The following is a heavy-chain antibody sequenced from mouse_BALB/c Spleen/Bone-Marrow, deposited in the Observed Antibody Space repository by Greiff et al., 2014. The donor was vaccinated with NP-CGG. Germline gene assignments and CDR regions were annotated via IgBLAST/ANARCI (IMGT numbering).Heavy chain of an antibody. V-gene: IGHV1S81*02. CDR1: GYSFTRYY. CDR2: INPSNGGT. D-gene: IGHD1-1*01. Sequence: VNLVESGAELVKPGASVKLSCKASGYSFTRYYMYWVKQRPGQGLEWIGGINPSNGGTNFNEKFKSKATLTVDKSSSTAYMQFSSLTSEDSAVYYCTRSNYGYWYFDVWGAGTTVTVSS. J-gene: IGHJ1*01. CDR3: TRSNYGYWYFDV.